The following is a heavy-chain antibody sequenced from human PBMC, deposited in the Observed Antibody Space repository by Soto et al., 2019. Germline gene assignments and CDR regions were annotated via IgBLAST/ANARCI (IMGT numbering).Heavy chain of an antibody. V-gene: IGHV3-30*04. J-gene: IGHJ3*02. CDR2: ISYDGSNK. Sequence: GGSLRLSCAASGFTFSSYAMHWVRQAPGKGLEWVAVISYDGSNKYYADSVKGRFTISRDNSKNTLYLQMNSLRAEDSAVYSCASSASTYCAGSYYSFDIWGQGTMVTVS. CDR3: ASSASTYCAGSYYSFDI. CDR1: GFTFSSYA. D-gene: IGHD3-10*01.